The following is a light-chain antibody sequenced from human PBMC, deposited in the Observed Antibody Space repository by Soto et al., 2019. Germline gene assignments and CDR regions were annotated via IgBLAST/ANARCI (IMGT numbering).Light chain of an antibody. J-gene: IGKJ4*01. CDR2: DAS. CDR3: QQYKNWPPLT. V-gene: IGKV3-11*01. CDR1: QSLSRY. Sequence: EIVLTQSPATLSLSPGERATLSCRASQSLSRYLAWFQQEPGQAPRLLIYDASNRAAGIPARFSGSGSGTEFTLTISSLQSEDFAAYYCQQYKNWPPLTFGGGTKVDI.